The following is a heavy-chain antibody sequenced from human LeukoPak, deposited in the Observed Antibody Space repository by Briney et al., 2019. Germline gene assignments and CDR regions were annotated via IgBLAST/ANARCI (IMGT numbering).Heavy chain of an antibody. J-gene: IGHJ3*02. V-gene: IGHV3-53*01. CDR1: GFTVSSNY. Sequence: PGGSLILSCASSGFTVSSNYMNWVRQAPGGGLEWVSLIYNGGSTYYADSVRGRFTVSRDNSKNTLYLQLYNLRAEDTAVYYCARESSGWAAFDIWGQGTMVTVSS. CDR2: IYNGGST. CDR3: ARESSGWAAFDI. D-gene: IGHD6-19*01.